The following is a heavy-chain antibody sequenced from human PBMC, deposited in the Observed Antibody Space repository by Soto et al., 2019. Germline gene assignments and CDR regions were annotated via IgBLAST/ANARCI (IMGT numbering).Heavy chain of an antibody. Sequence: PSETLSLTCTVSGGSIRSYCWTWIRQPPGKGLEWIGFICNSGITNYNPSLQSRVAISVDTSKNQFSLKLSSVTAADTAVYYCASSSSSWYYYYMDVWGKGTTVTVSS. CDR3: ASSSSSWYYYYMDV. CDR1: GGSIRSYC. CDR2: ICNSGIT. V-gene: IGHV4-59*08. J-gene: IGHJ6*03. D-gene: IGHD6-6*01.